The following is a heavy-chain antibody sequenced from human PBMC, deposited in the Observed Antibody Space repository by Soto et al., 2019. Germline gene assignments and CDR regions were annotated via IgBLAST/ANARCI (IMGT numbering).Heavy chain of an antibody. Sequence: GASVKVSCKASVFTSSGISWVRQAPGQRLEWMGWISTHNRNTIYAQKLQGRVIMTMDTSTTTVYMELRSLRPDDTAVYLCAREGILGLFDAYDLWGQGTMVTVSS. CDR3: AREGILGLFDAYDL. CDR1: VFTSSG. J-gene: IGHJ3*01. D-gene: IGHD3-3*01. V-gene: IGHV1-18*04. CDR2: ISTHNRNT.